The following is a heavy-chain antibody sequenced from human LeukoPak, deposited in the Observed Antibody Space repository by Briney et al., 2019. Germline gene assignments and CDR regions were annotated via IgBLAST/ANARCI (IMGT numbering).Heavy chain of an antibody. CDR3: ARGDSSGWPPAPSDAFDI. J-gene: IGHJ3*02. CDR1: GYTFTSYY. Sequence: ASVKVSCKASGYTFTSYYMHWVRQAPGQGLEWMGLINPSGGSTTYAQKFQGRVTMTTDTSTSTAYMELRSLRSDDTAVYYCARGDSSGWPPAPSDAFDIWGQGTMVTVSS. D-gene: IGHD6-19*01. V-gene: IGHV1-46*01. CDR2: INPSGGST.